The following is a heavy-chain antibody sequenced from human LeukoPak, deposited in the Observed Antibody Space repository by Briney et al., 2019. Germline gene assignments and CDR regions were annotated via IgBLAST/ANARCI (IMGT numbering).Heavy chain of an antibody. CDR3: AKTAVTPGSSDAFDI. V-gene: IGHV3-23*05. D-gene: IGHD4-17*01. CDR2: IYDIGTT. J-gene: IGHJ3*02. CDR1: GFTFSNYA. Sequence: GSLRLSCAASGFTFSNYAMLWVRQAPGTGLEWVSIIYDIGTTYYADSVKGRFTISRDNSQNTLYLQLNSLRAEDTAVYYCAKTAVTPGSSDAFDIWGQGTMVTVSS.